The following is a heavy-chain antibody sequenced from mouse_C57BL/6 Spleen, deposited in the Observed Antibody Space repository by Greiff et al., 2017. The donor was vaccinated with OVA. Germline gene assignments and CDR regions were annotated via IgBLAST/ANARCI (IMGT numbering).Heavy chain of an antibody. Sequence: VQLKESGPGLVKPSQSLSLTCSVIGYSITSGYYWNWIRQFPGNKLEWMGYISYDGSNNYNPSLKNRISITRDTSKNQFFLKLNSVTTEDTATYYCARGGLWYAMDYWGQGTSVTVSS. CDR3: ARGGLWYAMDY. CDR2: ISYDGSN. J-gene: IGHJ4*01. CDR1: GYSITSGYY. V-gene: IGHV3-6*01. D-gene: IGHD1-1*02.